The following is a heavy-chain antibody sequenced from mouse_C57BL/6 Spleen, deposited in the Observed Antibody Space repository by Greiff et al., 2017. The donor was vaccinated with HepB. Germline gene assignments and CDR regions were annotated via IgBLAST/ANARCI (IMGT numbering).Heavy chain of an antibody. V-gene: IGHV6-6*01. D-gene: IGHD1-1*01. Sequence: EVKLLASGGGLVQPGGSMKLSCAASGFTFSDAWMDWVRQSPEKGLEWVAEIRNKANNRATYYAVSVKGRFTISRDVSKSRVYLQMNSLRAEDTGIYNCTRELDDWGQGTTLTVSS. CDR3: TRELDD. J-gene: IGHJ2*01. CDR2: IRNKANNRAT. CDR1: GFTFSDAW.